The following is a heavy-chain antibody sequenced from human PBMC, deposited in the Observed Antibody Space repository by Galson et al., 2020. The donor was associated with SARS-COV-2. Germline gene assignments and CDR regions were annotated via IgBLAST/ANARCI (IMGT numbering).Heavy chain of an antibody. CDR2: ISYDETNK. J-gene: IGHJ4*02. D-gene: IGHD3-16*01. V-gene: IGHV3-30*04. CDR1: GFPFNIYA. CDR3: ATGGTVITLGDS. Sequence: GGSLRLSCAASGFPFNIYAMHWVRQAPGKGLEWVAVISYDETNKSYADSVKGRFTISRDNSKNTLYLHMNSLRPEDTAVYYCATGGTVITLGDSWRQGTLVTVAS.